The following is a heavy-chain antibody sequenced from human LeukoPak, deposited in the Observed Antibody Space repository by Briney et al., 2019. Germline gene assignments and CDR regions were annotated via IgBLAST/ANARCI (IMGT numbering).Heavy chain of an antibody. D-gene: IGHD3-22*01. CDR3: ARDGRYYYDSSGYYMWPEGFDY. CDR2: VYYSGSP. Sequence: SETLSLTCTVSGGSISSYFWSWIRQPPGMGLEWIGYVYYSGSPNYNPSLKSRVTISVDTSKNQFSLRLRSVTAADTAVYYCARDGRYYYDSSGYYMWPEGFDYWGQGTLVTVSS. J-gene: IGHJ4*02. V-gene: IGHV4-59*01. CDR1: GGSISSYF.